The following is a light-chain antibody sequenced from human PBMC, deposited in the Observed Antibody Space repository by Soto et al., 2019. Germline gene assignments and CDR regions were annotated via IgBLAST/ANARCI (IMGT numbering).Light chain of an antibody. Sequence: EIVLTQSPGTLSLSPGERATLSRGASQSVTSNYLAWYQQKPGQAPRLLIFGASIRVTGIPDRFIGSGSGTGFTLTISRLEPEDFAVYYCQHYVTSLTTFGQGTKVDIK. CDR1: QSVTSNY. V-gene: IGKV3-20*01. J-gene: IGKJ1*01. CDR3: QHYVTSLTT. CDR2: GAS.